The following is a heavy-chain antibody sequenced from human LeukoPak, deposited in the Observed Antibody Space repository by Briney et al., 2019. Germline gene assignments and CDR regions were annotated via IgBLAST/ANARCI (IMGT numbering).Heavy chain of an antibody. V-gene: IGHV3-23*01. Sequence: GGSLRLSCAASGFTFSSYAMSWVRQAPGKGLEWVSGISGSGDNTYYADSVKCRFTISRDNSKNTLYVQVNSLGTEDTAAYYCAKGSYYDSSGSFYFDYWGQGTLVTVSS. J-gene: IGHJ4*02. CDR2: ISGSGDNT. CDR3: AKGSYYDSSGSFYFDY. D-gene: IGHD3-22*01. CDR1: GFTFSSYA.